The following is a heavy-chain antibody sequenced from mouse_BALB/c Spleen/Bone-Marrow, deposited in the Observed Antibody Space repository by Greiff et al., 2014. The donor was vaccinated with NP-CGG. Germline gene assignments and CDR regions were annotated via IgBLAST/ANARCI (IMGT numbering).Heavy chain of an antibody. CDR2: IRNKANGYTT. Sequence: SLGGLVQPWGSLRLSFPTSGFTFTDYYMNWVRQPPGKALEWLGFIRNKANGYTTEYSASVKGRFTISRDNSQSILYLQMNTLRAEDSATYYCARDSRSTVSHFDYWGQGTTLTVSS. D-gene: IGHD1-1*01. V-gene: IGHV7-3*02. CDR3: ARDSRSTVSHFDY. CDR1: GFTFTDYY. J-gene: IGHJ2*01.